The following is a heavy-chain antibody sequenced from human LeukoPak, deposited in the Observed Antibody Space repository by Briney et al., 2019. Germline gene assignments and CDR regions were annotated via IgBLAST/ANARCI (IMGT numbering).Heavy chain of an antibody. CDR3: YRANQSGLDDAFDI. Sequence: PSETLSLTCTVSGGSISSSSYYWGWIRQPPGKGLEWIGSIYYSGSTYYNPSLKSRVTISVDTSKNQFSLKLSSVTAADTAVYYCYRANQSGLDDAFDIWGQGTMVTVSS. D-gene: IGHD1-14*01. CDR1: GGSISSSSYY. J-gene: IGHJ3*02. CDR2: IYYSGST. V-gene: IGHV4-39*07.